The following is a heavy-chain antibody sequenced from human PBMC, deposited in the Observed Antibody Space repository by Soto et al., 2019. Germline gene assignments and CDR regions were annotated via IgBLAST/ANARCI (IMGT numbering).Heavy chain of an antibody. Sequence: QLQLQESGSGLVKPSQTLSLTCAVSGDSICSGGYSWRWLRLPTGKGLEWIGYIYHSGSTYYIPSLKSRVTISVDRSKNQSSLKLSSVTAADTAVYYCARVPTPWGQGTLVTVSS. CDR3: ARVPTP. V-gene: IGHV4-30-2*01. CDR2: IYHSGST. J-gene: IGHJ5*02. CDR1: GDSICSGGYS.